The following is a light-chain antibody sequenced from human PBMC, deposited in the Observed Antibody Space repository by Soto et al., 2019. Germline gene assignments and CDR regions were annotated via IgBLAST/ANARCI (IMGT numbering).Light chain of an antibody. CDR2: RND. V-gene: IGLV1-47*01. CDR1: SSNIETNY. J-gene: IGLJ2*01. CDR3: AAWDDSLKGVV. Sequence: QLVLTQPPSASGTPGQRVTISCSGSSSNIETNYVYWYQQLPGTAPRLLIYRNDRRPSGVPDRFSGSKSGTSASLAISGLRSEDEADYHCAAWDDSLKGVVFGGGTKLTVL.